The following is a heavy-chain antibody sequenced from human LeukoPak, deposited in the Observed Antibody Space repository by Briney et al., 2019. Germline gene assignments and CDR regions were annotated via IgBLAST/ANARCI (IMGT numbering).Heavy chain of an antibody. J-gene: IGHJ4*02. CDR3: AKDQDYYYDSSGYDY. V-gene: IGHV3-30*18. Sequence: GGSLRLSCAASGFTFSNYGLHWVRQAPGKGLEWVAVISYDGSNKYYADSVKGRFTISRDNSKNTLYLQMNSLRAEDTAVYYCAKDQDYYYDSSGYDYWGQGTLVTVSS. CDR1: GFTFSNYG. CDR2: ISYDGSNK. D-gene: IGHD3-22*01.